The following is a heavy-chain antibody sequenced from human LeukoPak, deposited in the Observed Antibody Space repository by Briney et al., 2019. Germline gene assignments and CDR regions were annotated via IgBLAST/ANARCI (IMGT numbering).Heavy chain of an antibody. Sequence: ASVKVSCKASGYTFTGYYMHWVRQAPGQGLEWLGRINPNTGGTDDAQNFQGRVHMTRDTSMNTAYMELSRLRPDDTAVCYCARDRSVYSYGEPLDHWGQGTLVIVSS. D-gene: IGHD5-18*01. CDR2: INPNTGGT. J-gene: IGHJ4*02. CDR3: ARDRSVYSYGEPLDH. CDR1: GYTFTGYY. V-gene: IGHV1-2*06.